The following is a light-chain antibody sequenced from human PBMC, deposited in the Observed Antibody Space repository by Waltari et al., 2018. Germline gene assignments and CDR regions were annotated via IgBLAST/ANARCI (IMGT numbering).Light chain of an antibody. J-gene: IGKJ1*01. Sequence: EIVLTQSPGTLSLSPGEGATLSCRASQSVGRSLVWYQQRPGRAPRLLIYGASSRATGIPDRFTGSGSGTDFSPTISRLEPEDFAVYYCQMYVRLPVTFGQGTKVEI. CDR1: QSVGRS. CDR3: QMYVRLPVT. V-gene: IGKV3-20*01. CDR2: GAS.